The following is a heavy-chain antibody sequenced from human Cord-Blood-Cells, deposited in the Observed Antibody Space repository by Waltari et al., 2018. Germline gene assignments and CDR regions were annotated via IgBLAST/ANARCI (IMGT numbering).Heavy chain of an antibody. CDR1: GWSSSYS. CDR3: ARGEYSSSSFDY. V-gene: IGHV4-34*01. J-gene: IGHJ4*02. D-gene: IGHD6-6*01. CDR2: INHSGST. Sequence: HVQLQQSGAVLLKPSEILSLTCAVYGWSSSYSWRWFRQPPGKGLEWIGEINHSGSTNYNPSLKSRVTISVDTSKNQFSLKLSSVTAADTAVYYCARGEYSSSSFDYWGQGTLVTVSS.